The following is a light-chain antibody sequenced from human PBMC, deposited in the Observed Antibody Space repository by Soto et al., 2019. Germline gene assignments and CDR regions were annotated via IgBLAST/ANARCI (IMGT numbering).Light chain of an antibody. V-gene: IGKV3-11*01. CDR2: DAS. CDR1: QSVSTY. J-gene: IGKJ4*01. CDR3: QQYNSWPLT. Sequence: EIVLTQSPATLSLSPGERATLFCRASQSVSTYLAWYQQHPGQAPRLLIYDASKRATGIPARFSGSGSGTEFTLTISSLQSEDFAVYYCQQYNSWPLTFGGGTKVDI.